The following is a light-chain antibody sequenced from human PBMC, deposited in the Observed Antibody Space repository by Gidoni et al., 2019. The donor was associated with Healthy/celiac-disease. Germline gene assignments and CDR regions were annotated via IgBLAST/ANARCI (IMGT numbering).Light chain of an antibody. Sequence: DAVMTQSPLSLPVTLGQPASISCRATHSLVYSDGNTYLNWFQQRPGQDPRRLLYNVSTRDSAVPVRSSFSGSGTDFALKISRVGAEDVGVYYCMQGTRCPQYTFGQGTKLEIK. V-gene: IGKV2-30*01. CDR2: NVS. J-gene: IGKJ2*01. CDR1: HSLVYSDGNTY. CDR3: MQGTRCPQYT.